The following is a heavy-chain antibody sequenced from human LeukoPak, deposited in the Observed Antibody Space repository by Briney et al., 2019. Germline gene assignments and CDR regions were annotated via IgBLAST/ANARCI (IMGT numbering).Heavy chain of an antibody. CDR3: ARGYSSGWYGMDV. CDR1: GFTFSSYA. V-gene: IGHV3-30-3*01. CDR2: ISYDGSNK. D-gene: IGHD6-19*01. Sequence: PGRSLRLSCAASGFTFSSYAMHWVRQAPGKGLEWVAVISYDGSNKYYADPVKGRFTISRDNSKNTLYLQMNSLRAEDTAVYYCARGYSSGWYGMDVWGQGTTVTVSS. J-gene: IGHJ6*02.